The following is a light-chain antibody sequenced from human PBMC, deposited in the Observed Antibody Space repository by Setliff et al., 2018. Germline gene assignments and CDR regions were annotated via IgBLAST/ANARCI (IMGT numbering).Light chain of an antibody. Sequence: QSALTQPASVSGSPGQSITISCIGSSRDVGSYDFVSWYQQHPGKAPKLIIYDVTGRPSGVSDRFSGSKSGNTASLTISGLQAEDVADYYCSSYTNSNTYVFGTGTKVTVL. J-gene: IGLJ1*01. V-gene: IGLV2-14*03. CDR3: SSYTNSNTYV. CDR1: SRDVGSYDF. CDR2: DVT.